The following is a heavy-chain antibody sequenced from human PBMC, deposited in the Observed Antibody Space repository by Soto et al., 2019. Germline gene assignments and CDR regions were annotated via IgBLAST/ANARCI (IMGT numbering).Heavy chain of an antibody. CDR3: VRRVSGNYDY. Sequence: EVQLAESGGNMVQPGGSLRLSCVASGFTFNNYDMHWVRQAPGKGLEYVSSISSNGGTTYYGNSVKGRLTISRDNSKNTLYLQMGSLRPEDMAVYYCVRRVSGNYDYWGQGTLVTVSS. D-gene: IGHD1-7*01. V-gene: IGHV3-64*01. CDR1: GFTFNNYD. CDR2: ISSNGGTT. J-gene: IGHJ4*02.